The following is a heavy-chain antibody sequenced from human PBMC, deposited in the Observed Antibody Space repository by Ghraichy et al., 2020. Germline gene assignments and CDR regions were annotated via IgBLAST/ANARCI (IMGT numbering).Heavy chain of an antibody. D-gene: IGHD6-19*01. CDR1: GFTFSTYW. CDR3: ARGALAGRTRRYFDR. Sequence: GESLNISCAASGFTFSTYWMHWVRQAPGKGLVWVSRIKSDGSTINYADSVKGRFTISRDNAKNTLYLQVNSLKDEDTAVYYCARGALAGRTRRYFDRWCRGHMVTGSS. V-gene: IGHV3-74*01. CDR2: IKSDGSTI. J-gene: IGHJ2*01.